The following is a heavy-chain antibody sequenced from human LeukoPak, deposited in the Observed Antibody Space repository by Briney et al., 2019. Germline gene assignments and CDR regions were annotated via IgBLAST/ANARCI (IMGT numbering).Heavy chain of an antibody. J-gene: IGHJ4*02. Sequence: GGSLRLSCAASGFTFSSYGMNWVRQAPGKGLEWVSSISSSSSYIYYADSVKGRFTISRDNAKNSLYLQMNSLRAEDTAVYYCARDGGYCSSTSCYPDYWGQGTLVTVSS. CDR1: GFTFSSYG. D-gene: IGHD2-2*01. CDR2: ISSSSSYI. V-gene: IGHV3-21*01. CDR3: ARDGGYCSSTSCYPDY.